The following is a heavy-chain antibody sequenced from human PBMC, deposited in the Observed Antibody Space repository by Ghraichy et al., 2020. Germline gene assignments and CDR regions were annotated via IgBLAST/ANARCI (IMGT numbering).Heavy chain of an antibody. Sequence: ASVKVSCKASGYTFTSYYMHWVRQAPGQGLEWMGIINPSGGSTSYAQKFQGRVTMTRDTSTSTVYMELSSLRSEDTAVYYCASGGATRPWGPSSGAQADDYWGQGTLVTVSS. CDR3: ASGGATRPWGPSSGAQADDY. CDR1: GYTFTSYY. V-gene: IGHV1-46*01. CDR2: INPSGGST. D-gene: IGHD1-26*01. J-gene: IGHJ4*02.